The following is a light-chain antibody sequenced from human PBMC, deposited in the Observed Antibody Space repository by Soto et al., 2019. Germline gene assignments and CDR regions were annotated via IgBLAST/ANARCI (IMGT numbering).Light chain of an antibody. V-gene: IGKV1-12*02. Sequence: DIQMTQSPSSVSASVGDRVTFTCRASQHISSWLAWYQQKPGKAPKLLIAAASILQSGVPSRFSGSGYGTDFTLPISSLQPEDFATYCCQQANTFPFTFGPGTRLEIK. CDR2: AAS. CDR1: QHISSW. CDR3: QQANTFPFT. J-gene: IGKJ3*01.